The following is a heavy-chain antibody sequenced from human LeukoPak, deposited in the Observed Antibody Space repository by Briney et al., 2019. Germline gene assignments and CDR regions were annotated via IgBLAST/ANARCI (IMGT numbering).Heavy chain of an antibody. V-gene: IGHV4-38-2*02. J-gene: IGHJ5*02. D-gene: IGHD2-2*01. CDR1: GYSISNGYQ. Sequence: SETLSLTCAVSGYSISNGYQWAWIRQPPGKNLEWICCLYFSGSAPYKPSLKSRVTISVDTSNNHFSLRLSSVTAADTAVYYCARDPRWLTPDCTSTSCYENYFDPWGQGTLVTVSS. CDR2: LYFSGSA. CDR3: ARDPRWLTPDCTSTSCYENYFDP.